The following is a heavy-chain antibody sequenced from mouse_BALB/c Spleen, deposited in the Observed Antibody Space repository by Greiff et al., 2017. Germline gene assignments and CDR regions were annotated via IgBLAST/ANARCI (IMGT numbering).Heavy chain of an antibody. D-gene: IGHD1-1*01. V-gene: IGHV3-6*02. CDR2: ISYDGSN. CDR1: GYSITSGYY. Sequence: ESGPGLVKPSQSLSLTCSVTGYSITSGYYWNWIRQFPGNKLEWMGYISYDGSNNYNPSLKNRISITRDTSKNQFFLKLNSVTTEDTATYYCAREYYGSFAYWGQGTLVTVSA. CDR3: AREYYGSFAY. J-gene: IGHJ3*01.